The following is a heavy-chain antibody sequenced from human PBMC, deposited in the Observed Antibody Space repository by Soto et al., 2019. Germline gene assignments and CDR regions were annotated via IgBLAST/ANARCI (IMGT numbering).Heavy chain of an antibody. CDR3: ARGRYGYY. Sequence: QVHLVQSGAEVKKPGASVKVSCKGSGYDFTTYGITWVRQAPGQGLEWMAWISAHNGNTDNAQKIQGRVTVTRDTSTSTAYMELRSLRSDDPDMYYCARGRYGYYWGQGAMVTVSS. CDR1: GYDFTTYG. CDR2: ISAHNGNT. J-gene: IGHJ4*02. V-gene: IGHV1-18*01. D-gene: IGHD1-1*01.